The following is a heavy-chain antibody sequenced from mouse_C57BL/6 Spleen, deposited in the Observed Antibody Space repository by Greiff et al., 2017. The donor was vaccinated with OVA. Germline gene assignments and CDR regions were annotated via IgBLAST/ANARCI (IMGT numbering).Heavy chain of an antibody. V-gene: IGHV7-3*01. CDR1: GFTFTDYY. CDR2: IRNKANGYTT. Sequence: DVKLQESGGGLVQPGGSLSLSCAASGFTFTDYYMSWVRQPPGKALEWLGFIRNKANGYTTEYSASVKGRFTISRDNSQSILYLQMNALRAEDSATYYCARYRTGTRSGYFDYWGQGTTLTVSS. CDR3: ARYRTGTRSGYFDY. D-gene: IGHD4-1*01. J-gene: IGHJ2*01.